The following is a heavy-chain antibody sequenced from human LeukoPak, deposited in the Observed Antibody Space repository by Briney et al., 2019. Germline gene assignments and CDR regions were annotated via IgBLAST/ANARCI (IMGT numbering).Heavy chain of an antibody. Sequence: GGSLRLSCAASGFTFSSYGMHWVRQAPGKGLEWVALIWYDGSNKYYADSVKGRFTISRDNSKNTLYLQLDSLRAEDTAVYYYARPHSSSWSPLHYWGQGTLVTVSS. V-gene: IGHV3-33*01. CDR2: IWYDGSNK. CDR1: GFTFSSYG. CDR3: ARPHSSSWSPLHY. J-gene: IGHJ4*02. D-gene: IGHD6-13*01.